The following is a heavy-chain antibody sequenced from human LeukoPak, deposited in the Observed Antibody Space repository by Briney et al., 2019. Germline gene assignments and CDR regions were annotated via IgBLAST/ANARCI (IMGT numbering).Heavy chain of an antibody. CDR3: AKGKYYYDTSVYYPGDFVDY. Sequence: PGGSLRLSCAASGFTFSSYAMNWVRQAPGKGLEWVSTISVSGGTTYYADSVKGRFTISRDNSKNMVYLQMNSLRAEDTAVYYCAKGKYYYDTSVYYPGDFVDYWGQGTLVTVSS. V-gene: IGHV3-23*01. CDR2: ISVSGGTT. CDR1: GFTFSSYA. J-gene: IGHJ4*02. D-gene: IGHD3-22*01.